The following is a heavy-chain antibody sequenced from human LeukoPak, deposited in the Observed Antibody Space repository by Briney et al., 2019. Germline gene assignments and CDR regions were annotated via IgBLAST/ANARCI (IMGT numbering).Heavy chain of an antibody. J-gene: IGHJ4*02. CDR2: IYYSGST. D-gene: IGHD6-19*01. CDR3: ARETYSSGWYY. CDR1: GGSISSYY. Sequence: SETLSLTCTVSGGSISSYYWSWIRQPPVKGLEWIGYIYYSGSTNYNPSLKSRVTISVDTSKNQFSLKLSSVTAADTAVYYCARETYSSGWYYWGQGTLVTVSS. V-gene: IGHV4-59*12.